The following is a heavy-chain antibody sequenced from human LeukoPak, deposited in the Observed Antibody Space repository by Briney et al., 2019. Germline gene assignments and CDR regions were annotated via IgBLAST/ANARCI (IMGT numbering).Heavy chain of an antibody. V-gene: IGHV3-73*01. CDR2: IRSNTNNYAT. Sequence: GGSLKLSCAASGFTFSDSAMHWVRQASGKGLEWVGRIRSNTNNYATAYAESMKGRFTISRDDSKNTAYLQMNSLKADDTAVYFCTTVAEDSSGYFYVSFDYWGHGTLVTVSS. J-gene: IGHJ4*01. CDR1: GFTFSDSA. CDR3: TTVAEDSSGYFYVSFDY. D-gene: IGHD3-22*01.